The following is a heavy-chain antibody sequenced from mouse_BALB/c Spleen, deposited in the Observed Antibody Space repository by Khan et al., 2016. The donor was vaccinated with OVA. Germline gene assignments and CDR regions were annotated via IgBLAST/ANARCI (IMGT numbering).Heavy chain of an antibody. D-gene: IGHD1-1*02. V-gene: IGHV5-6*01. Sequence: EVQRVESGGDLVQPGGSLKLSCAASGFTFSTYGLSWVRQNPDKRLEWVATIRSCGSYTYYVDSVKGRFTISRDNAKNNRELQMSSLKSEDTAMYYCTRLAYYYNSEGFAYWGQGTLVTVSA. J-gene: IGHJ3*01. CDR3: TRLAYYYNSEGFAY. CDR2: IRSCGSYT. CDR1: GFTFSTYG.